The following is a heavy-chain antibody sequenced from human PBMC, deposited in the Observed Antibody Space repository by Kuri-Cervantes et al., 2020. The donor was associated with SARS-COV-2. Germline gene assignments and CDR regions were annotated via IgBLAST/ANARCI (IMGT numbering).Heavy chain of an antibody. CDR1: GGSISSSSYY. J-gene: IGHJ5*02. CDR2: IYYSVST. CDR3: ASRRIQLWLRWFDP. Sequence: SETLSLTCTVSGGSISSSSYYWSWIRQPLGKGLEWIGSIYYSVSTYYNPSLKSRVTISVDTSKNQFSLKLSSVTAADTAVYYCASRRIQLWLRWFDPWGQGTLVTVSS. D-gene: IGHD5-18*01. V-gene: IGHV4-39*07.